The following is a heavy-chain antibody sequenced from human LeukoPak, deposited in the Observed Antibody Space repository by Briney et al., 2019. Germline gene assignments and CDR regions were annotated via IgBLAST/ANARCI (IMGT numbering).Heavy chain of an antibody. D-gene: IGHD2-15*01. Sequence: PGGSLRLSCAASGFTFSDYYMSWIRQAPGKGLEWVSYISSSSSYTNYADSVKGRFTISRDNDKNSLYLQMNSLRAEDTAVYYCARGSECSGGSCYPVGYYYYGMDVWGKGTTVTVSS. CDR3: ARGSECSGGSCYPVGYYYYGMDV. CDR1: GFTFSDYY. V-gene: IGHV3-11*06. CDR2: ISSSSSYT. J-gene: IGHJ6*04.